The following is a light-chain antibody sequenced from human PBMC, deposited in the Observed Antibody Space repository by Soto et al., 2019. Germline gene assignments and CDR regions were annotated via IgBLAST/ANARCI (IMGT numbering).Light chain of an antibody. CDR3: QQNYNIPRP. CDR2: AAS. Sequence: DIQMTQSPSSLSASVGDRVTITCRASQSLSNYLIWYQQKPGKAPRLLISAASSLQSGVPSRFSGSGSGTDFTLTISSLQPEDFATYYCQQNYNIPRPFGQGTKVEIK. V-gene: IGKV1-39*01. J-gene: IGKJ1*01. CDR1: QSLSNY.